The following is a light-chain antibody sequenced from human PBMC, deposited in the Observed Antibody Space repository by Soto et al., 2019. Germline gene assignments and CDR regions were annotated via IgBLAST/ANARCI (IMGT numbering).Light chain of an antibody. CDR2: EVS. J-gene: IGLJ1*01. CDR1: SSDVGGYNY. V-gene: IGLV2-14*01. Sequence: QSALTQPASVSGSPGQSITISWTGTSSDVGGYNYVSWYQQHPGKAPKLMIYEVSNRPSGVSNRFSGSKSGNTASLTISGLQAEDEADYYCSSYISRSRVFGTGTKVTVL. CDR3: SSYISRSRV.